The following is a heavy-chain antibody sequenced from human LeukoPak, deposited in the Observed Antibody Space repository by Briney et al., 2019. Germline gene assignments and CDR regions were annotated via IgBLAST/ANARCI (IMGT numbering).Heavy chain of an antibody. V-gene: IGHV1-2*02. CDR3: ARFRVYGDYNDY. CDR1: GYSFTVYS. CDR2: INPNSGGT. D-gene: IGHD4-17*01. J-gene: IGHJ4*02. Sequence: ASVTVSCKTSGYSFTVYSMHWVRQAPGQGLEWMGWINPNSGGTNYAQKFQGRVTITRDTSISTAYMELSRLRSDDTAVYYCARFRVYGDYNDYWGQGTLVTVSS.